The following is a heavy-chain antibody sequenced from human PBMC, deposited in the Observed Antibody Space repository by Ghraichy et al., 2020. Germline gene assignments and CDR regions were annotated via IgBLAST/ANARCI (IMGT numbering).Heavy chain of an antibody. V-gene: IGHV3-33*01. CDR3: ARDPTYYDSSGYYYYYGMDV. CDR1: GFTFSSYG. Sequence: GGSLRLSCAASGFTFSSYGMHWVRQAPGKGLEWVAVIWYDGSNKYYADSVKGRFTISRDNSKNTLYLQMNSLRAEDTAVYYCARDPTYYDSSGYYYYYGMDVWGQGTTVTVSS. D-gene: IGHD3-22*01. CDR2: IWYDGSNK. J-gene: IGHJ6*02.